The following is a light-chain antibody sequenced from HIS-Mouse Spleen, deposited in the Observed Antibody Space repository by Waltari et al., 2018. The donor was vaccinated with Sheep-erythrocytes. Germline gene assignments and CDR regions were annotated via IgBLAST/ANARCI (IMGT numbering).Light chain of an antibody. V-gene: IGLV2-11*01. Sequence: QSALTPPRSVSGSPGQSVTISSPGPSSDVGGYNYFPWYQQHPGKAPKLMIYDVSKRPSGVPDRFSGSKSGNTASLTISGLQAEDEADYYCCSYAGSYTWVFGGGTKLTVL. J-gene: IGLJ3*02. CDR1: SSDVGGYNY. CDR2: DVS. CDR3: CSYAGSYTWV.